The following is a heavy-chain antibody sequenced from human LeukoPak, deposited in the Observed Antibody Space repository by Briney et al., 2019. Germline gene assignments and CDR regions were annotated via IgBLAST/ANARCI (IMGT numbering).Heavy chain of an antibody. D-gene: IGHD6-25*01. Sequence: GGSLRLSCAASGFSFSVYTMNWVRQAPGKGLEWVSSIGGGGRYIYYADSMKGRFTISRDNAKNSLFLQMNSLSAEDTALYYCARGRSAVSWGQGTLVTVSS. CDR2: IGGGGRYI. V-gene: IGHV3-21*01. CDR3: ARGRSAVS. CDR1: GFSFSVYT. J-gene: IGHJ5*02.